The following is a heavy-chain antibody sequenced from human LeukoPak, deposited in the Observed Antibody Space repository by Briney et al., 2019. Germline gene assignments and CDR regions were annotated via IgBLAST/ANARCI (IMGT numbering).Heavy chain of an antibody. J-gene: IGHJ4*02. CDR3: AKVVQYTASTGTGLDY. D-gene: IGHD6-13*01. CDR2: IWYDGSYK. Sequence: GGSLRLSCVASGFTFSNYGMHWVRQAPGKGLDWVAVIWYDGSYKYYADSVKGRFTISRENPKNTLYLQMNSLRAEDTGIYYCAKVVQYTASTGTGLDYWGQGTLVTVPS. CDR1: GFTFSNYG. V-gene: IGHV3-33*06.